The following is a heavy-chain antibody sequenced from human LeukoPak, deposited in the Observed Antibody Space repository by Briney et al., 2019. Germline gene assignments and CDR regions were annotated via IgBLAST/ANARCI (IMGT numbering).Heavy chain of an antibody. Sequence: SQTLSLTCAVSGGSISSGGYSWSWIRQPPGKGLEWIGYIYYSGNTNYNPSLKSRVTISVDTSKNQFSLKLSSVTAADTAVYYCAREIRSGSYWFPNAFDIWGQGTMVTVSS. CDR2: IYYSGNT. CDR3: AREIRSGSYWFPNAFDI. CDR1: GGSISSGGYS. V-gene: IGHV4-30-4*07. J-gene: IGHJ3*02. D-gene: IGHD1-26*01.